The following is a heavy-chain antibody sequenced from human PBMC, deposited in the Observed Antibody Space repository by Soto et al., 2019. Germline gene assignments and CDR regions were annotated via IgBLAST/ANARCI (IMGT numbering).Heavy chain of an antibody. D-gene: IGHD1-1*01. Sequence: QITLKESAPTRVKPTQTLTLTCTFSGFSLTSRPMGVGWIRQPPGKALEWLAFIYWDDDKRYSPSLRSRLTITKDTSGNQVVLTMTNMDPVDTATYYCAHRLSGYNWNGGYSDYWCQGALVTVSS. CDR3: AHRLSGYNWNGGYSDY. CDR1: GFSLTSRPMG. J-gene: IGHJ4*02. V-gene: IGHV2-5*02. CDR2: IYWDDDK.